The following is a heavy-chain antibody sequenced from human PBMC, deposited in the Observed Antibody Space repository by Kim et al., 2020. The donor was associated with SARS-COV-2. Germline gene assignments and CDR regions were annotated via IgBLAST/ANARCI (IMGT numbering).Heavy chain of an antibody. CDR2: INAGNGNT. CDR3: ARDEIVVVPAATYYYYYGMDV. J-gene: IGHJ6*02. D-gene: IGHD2-2*01. Sequence: ASVKVSCKASGFTFTSYAMHWVRQAPGQRLEWMGWINAGNGNTKYSQKFQGRVTITRDTSASTAYMELSSLRSEDTAVYYCARDEIVVVPAATYYYYYGMDVWGQGTTVTVSS. CDR1: GFTFTSYA. V-gene: IGHV1-3*01.